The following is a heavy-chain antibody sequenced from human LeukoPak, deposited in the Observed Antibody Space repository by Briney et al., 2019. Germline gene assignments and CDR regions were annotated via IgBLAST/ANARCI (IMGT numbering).Heavy chain of an antibody. V-gene: IGHV2-5*02. D-gene: IGHD5-18*01. CDR3: AHSVGGYSQGAFDI. CDR1: GFSLRTSGVG. J-gene: IGHJ3*02. Sequence: SGPTLVNPTQTLTLTCTFSGFSLRTSGVGVGWIRQPPGKALEWLALIYWDDDKRYSPSLKSRLTISKDTSKNQVVLTMTNMDPVDTATYYCAHSVGGYSQGAFDIWGQGTMVTVSS. CDR2: IYWDDDK.